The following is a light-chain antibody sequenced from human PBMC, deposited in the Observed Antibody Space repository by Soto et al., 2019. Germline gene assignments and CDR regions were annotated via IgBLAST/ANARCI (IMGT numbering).Light chain of an antibody. V-gene: IGLV2-14*01. Sequence: QSVLTQPASVSGSPGQSITISCTGTSSDVGGYDYVSWFQQYPGKAPSLMLYDVYSRPSGVSYRFSGSKSGNTASLTISGLQAEDEADYYCSSYTTTSTVVFGGGTKLTVL. CDR2: DVY. CDR1: SSDVGGYDY. CDR3: SSYTTTSTVV. J-gene: IGLJ2*01.